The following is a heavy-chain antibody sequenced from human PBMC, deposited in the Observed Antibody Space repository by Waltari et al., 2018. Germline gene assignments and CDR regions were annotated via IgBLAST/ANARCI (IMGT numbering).Heavy chain of an antibody. CDR2: IYTSGST. D-gene: IGHD4-17*01. CDR3: ARATVVSRLDY. V-gene: IGHV4-61*02. J-gene: IGHJ4*02. CDR1: GGSISSGSYY. Sequence: QVQLQESGPGLVKPLQTLSLTCTVSGGSISSGSYYWSWIRQPAGKGLEWIGRIYTSGSTNYNPSLKSRVTISVDTSKNQFSLKLSSVTAADTAVYYCARATVVSRLDYWGQGTLVTVSS.